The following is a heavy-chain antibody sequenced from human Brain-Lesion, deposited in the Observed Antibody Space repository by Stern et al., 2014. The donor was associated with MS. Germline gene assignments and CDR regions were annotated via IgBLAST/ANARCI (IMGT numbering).Heavy chain of an antibody. Sequence: VQLVESGAEVKKPGASVKVSCKVSGYTLTELSMHWVRQAPRKGLEWMGGFDPEDGETIYAQKFQGRVTMPEDTSTDTAYMELSSLRSEDTAVYYCATLSPGAGGNYYRHFDYWGQGTLGT. CDR3: ATLSPGAGGNYYRHFDY. J-gene: IGHJ4*02. CDR1: GYTLTELS. CDR2: FDPEDGET. V-gene: IGHV1-24*01. D-gene: IGHD1-26*01.